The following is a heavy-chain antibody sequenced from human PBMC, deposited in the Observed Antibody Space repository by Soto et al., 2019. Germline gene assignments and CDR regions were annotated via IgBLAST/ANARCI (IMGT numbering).Heavy chain of an antibody. CDR3: AAVIVATISAYSYMDA. J-gene: IGHJ6*03. CDR1: GVTFTSSA. V-gene: IGHV1-58*02. CDR2: IVVGSGNT. D-gene: IGHD5-12*01. Sequence: SVKVSCKASGVTFTSSAMQWVRQARGQRLEWIGWIVVGSGNTNYAQKFQERVTITRDMSTSTAYMELSSLGSEDTAVYYCAAVIVATISAYSYMDAWGKGTTVTVSS.